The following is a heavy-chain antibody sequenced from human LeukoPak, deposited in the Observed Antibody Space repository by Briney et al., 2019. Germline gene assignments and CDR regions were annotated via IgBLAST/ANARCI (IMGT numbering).Heavy chain of an antibody. CDR2: IYYSGST. D-gene: IGHD2-8*01. CDR1: GGSISSYY. Sequence: SETLSLTCTVSGGSISSYYWSWIRQPPGKGLEWVGYIYYSGSTNYNPSLKSRVTISVDTSKNQFSLKLSSVTAADTAVYYCARGFGVNYWGQGTLVTVSS. J-gene: IGHJ4*02. CDR3: ARGFGVNY. V-gene: IGHV4-59*01.